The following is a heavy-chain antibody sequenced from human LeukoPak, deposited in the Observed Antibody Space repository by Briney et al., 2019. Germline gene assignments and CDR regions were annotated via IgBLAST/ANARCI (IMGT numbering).Heavy chain of an antibody. J-gene: IGHJ4*02. D-gene: IGHD3-10*01. Sequence: QPGGSLRLSCAASGFTFSSYSMNWVRQAPGKGLEWVSSISSSSSYIYYADSVKGRFTISRDNAKNSLYLQMNSLRAEDTAVYYCARVKGRYYGSGSYSRDYWGQGTLVTVSS. V-gene: IGHV3-21*01. CDR3: ARVKGRYYGSGSYSRDY. CDR2: ISSSSSYI. CDR1: GFTFSSYS.